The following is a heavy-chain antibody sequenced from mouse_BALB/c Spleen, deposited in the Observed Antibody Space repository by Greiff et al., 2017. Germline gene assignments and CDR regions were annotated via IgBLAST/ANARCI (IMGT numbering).Heavy chain of an antibody. CDR1: GYTFTSYW. Sequence: QVQLQQPGAELVKPGAPVKLSCKASGYTFTSYWMNWVKQRPGRGLEWIGRIDPSDSETHYNQKFKDKATLTVDKSSSTAYIQLSSLTSEDSAVYYSAREGPPYYAMDYWGQGTSVTVSS. V-gene: IGHV1-69*02. CDR2: IDPSDSET. CDR3: AREGPPYYAMDY. D-gene: IGHD3-3*01. J-gene: IGHJ4*01.